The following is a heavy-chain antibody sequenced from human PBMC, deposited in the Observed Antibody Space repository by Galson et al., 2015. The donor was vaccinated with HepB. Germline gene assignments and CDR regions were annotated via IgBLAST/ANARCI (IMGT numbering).Heavy chain of an antibody. D-gene: IGHD3-10*01. CDR2: ISDGGGRR. CDR3: AKEGLVWFGVVLEYSDI. J-gene: IGHJ2*01. Sequence: SLRLSCAASGFSFSSHAMSWVRQAPGKGLEWVSAISDGGGRRYYADSVRGRFTISRDYSKNTLYLQMNSLRAEDTAVYYCAKEGLVWFGVVLEYSDICCRGTLVTASS. V-gene: IGHV3-23*01. CDR1: GFSFSSHA.